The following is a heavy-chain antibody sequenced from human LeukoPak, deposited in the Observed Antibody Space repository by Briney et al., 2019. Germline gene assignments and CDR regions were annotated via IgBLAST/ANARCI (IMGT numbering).Heavy chain of an antibody. J-gene: IGHJ4*02. Sequence: GGSLRLSCAASGFTFSSYAMTWVRQAPGKGLEWVSAISGSGGSTYYADSVKGRFTISRDNSKNTLYLQMNSLRAEDTAVYYCAKVYRAYSRPGSFDYWGQGTLVTVSS. CDR2: ISGSGGST. V-gene: IGHV3-23*01. D-gene: IGHD4-11*01. CDR1: GFTFSSYA. CDR3: AKVYRAYSRPGSFDY.